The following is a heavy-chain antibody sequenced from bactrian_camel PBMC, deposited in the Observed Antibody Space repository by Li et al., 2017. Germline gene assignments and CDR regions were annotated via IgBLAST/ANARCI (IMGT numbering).Heavy chain of an antibody. CDR2: INGDGST. Sequence: VQLVESGGGSVQAGGSLRLSCAGAPHTYSSYCMGWFRQSPGKEREGVAIINGDGSTTYSDSVKGRFTISKDSAENTLYLQMNSLKPEDTAMYYCAAPTLLLRQCSRPSDFGYWGQGTQVTV. CDR1: PHTYSSYC. D-gene: IGHD1*01. V-gene: IGHV3S55*01. CDR3: AAPTLLLRQCSRPSDFGY. J-gene: IGHJ6*01.